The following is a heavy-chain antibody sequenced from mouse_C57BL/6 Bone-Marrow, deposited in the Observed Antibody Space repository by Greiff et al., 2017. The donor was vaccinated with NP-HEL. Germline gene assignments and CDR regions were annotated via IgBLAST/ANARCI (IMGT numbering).Heavy chain of an antibody. CDR3: ARPTVVATVDY. V-gene: IGHV1-55*01. D-gene: IGHD1-1*01. J-gene: IGHJ2*01. Sequence: QVHVKQPGAELVKPGASVKMSCKASGYTFTSYWITWVKQRPGQGLEWIGDIYPGSGSTNYNEKFKSKATLTVDTSSSTAYMQLSSLTSEDSAVYYCARPTVVATVDYWGQGTTLTVSS. CDR2: IYPGSGST. CDR1: GYTFTSYW.